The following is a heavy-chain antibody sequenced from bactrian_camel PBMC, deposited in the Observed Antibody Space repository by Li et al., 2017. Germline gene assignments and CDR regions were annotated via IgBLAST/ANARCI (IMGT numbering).Heavy chain of an antibody. CDR2: FTTGGFR. Sequence: HVQLVESGGGSVQADGSLRLSCVASGYVSCMGRFRQAPGKEREGVARFTTGGFRTYTDSVKGRFTISQDKAKNTVYLQMNNLEPEDTAMYYCAAGPSGFGACFDLRIDTYKLWGQGTQVTVS. CDR1: GYVSC. J-gene: IGHJ4*01. D-gene: IGHD2*01. CDR3: AAGPSGFGACFDLRIDTYKL. V-gene: IGHV3S53*01.